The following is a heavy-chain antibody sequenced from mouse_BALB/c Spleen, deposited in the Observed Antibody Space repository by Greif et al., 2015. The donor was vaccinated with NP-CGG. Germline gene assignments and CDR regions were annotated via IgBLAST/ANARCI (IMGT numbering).Heavy chain of an antibody. CDR2: INPDSSTI. CDR3: ARLHYYGSFAY. CDR1: GFDFSRYW. J-gene: IGHJ3*01. V-gene: IGHV4-1*02. Sequence: LVESGGSLKLSCAASGFDFSRYWMSWVRQAPGKGLEWIGEINPDSSTINYTPSLKDKFIISRDNAKNTLYLQMSKVRSEDTALYYCARLHYYGSFAYWGQGTLVTVSA. D-gene: IGHD1-2*01.